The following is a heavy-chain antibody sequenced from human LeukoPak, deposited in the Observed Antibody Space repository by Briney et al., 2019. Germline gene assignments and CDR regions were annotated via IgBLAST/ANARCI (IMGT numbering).Heavy chain of an antibody. CDR3: VKDFHIAGVIPIGNNWFDP. J-gene: IGHJ5*02. D-gene: IGHD3-16*02. CDR1: GFTFRSYG. CDR2: IRYDGNDK. Sequence: PGGSLRLSCVASGFTFRSYGMHWVRQAPGKGLECVAFIRYDGNDKYYADSVKGRFTISRDNSKNTLYLQMNSLKSEDTAVYYCVKDFHIAGVIPIGNNWFDPWGQGTLVTVSS. V-gene: IGHV3-30*02.